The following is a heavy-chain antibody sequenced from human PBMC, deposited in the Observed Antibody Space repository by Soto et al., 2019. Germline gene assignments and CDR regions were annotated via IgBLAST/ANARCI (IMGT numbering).Heavy chain of an antibody. CDR1: GFTFDDYA. V-gene: IGHV3-9*01. Sequence: EVQLVESGGGLVQPGRSLRLSCAASGFTFDDYAMHWVRQAPGKGLEWVSGISWNSGSIGYADSVKGRFTISRDNAKNSLYLQMNSLRAEDTALYYCAKGLEYSSSSGCWDYWGQGTLVTVSS. CDR3: AKGLEYSSSSGCWDY. D-gene: IGHD6-6*01. J-gene: IGHJ4*02. CDR2: ISWNSGSI.